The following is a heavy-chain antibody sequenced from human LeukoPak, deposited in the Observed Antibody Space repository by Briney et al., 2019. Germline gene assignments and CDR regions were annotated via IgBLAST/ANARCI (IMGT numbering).Heavy chain of an antibody. CDR1: GGSFSSGGYS. CDR3: ASNNEYSSSSEWFDP. CDR2: IYHSGST. J-gene: IGHJ5*02. V-gene: IGHV4-30-2*01. D-gene: IGHD6-6*01. Sequence: SQTLSLTCAVSGGSFSSGGYSWSWIRQPPGKGLEWIGYIYHSGSTYYNPSLKSRVTISVDTSKNQFSLKLSSVTAADTAVYYCASNNEYSSSSEWFDPWGQGTLVTVSS.